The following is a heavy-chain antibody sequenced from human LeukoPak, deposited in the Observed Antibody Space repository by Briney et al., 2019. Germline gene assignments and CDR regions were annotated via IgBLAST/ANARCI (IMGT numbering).Heavy chain of an antibody. CDR3: ARDHLAGATTYLDAFDI. D-gene: IGHD1-26*01. CDR1: GFTVSSSY. V-gene: IGHV3-66*01. Sequence: PGGSLRLSCTGSGFTVSSSYMSWVRQTPGKGLEWVSGIYSGGTTYYADSVKGRVTISRDSSKNTLYLQMNSLRAEDTAVYYCARDHLAGATTYLDAFDIWGQGTMVTVSS. J-gene: IGHJ3*02. CDR2: IYSGGTT.